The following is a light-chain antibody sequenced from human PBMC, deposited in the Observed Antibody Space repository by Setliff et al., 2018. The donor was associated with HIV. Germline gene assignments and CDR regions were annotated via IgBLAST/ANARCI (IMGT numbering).Light chain of an antibody. Sequence: SVLTQPASVSWSPGQSITISCSGTSSDVGGYNYVSWYQQHPGKAPKLMIYDVSNRPSGVSNRFSGSKSGNTASLTISGLQAEDEADYYCTSYSSNTTLGIFGTGTKVTVL. CDR2: DVS. CDR3: TSYSSNTTLGI. J-gene: IGLJ1*01. V-gene: IGLV2-14*03. CDR1: SSDVGGYNY.